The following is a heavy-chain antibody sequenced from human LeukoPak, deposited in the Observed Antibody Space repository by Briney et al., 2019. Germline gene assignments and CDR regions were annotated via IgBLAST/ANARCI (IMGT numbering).Heavy chain of an antibody. CDR2: FDPEDGGT. CDR1: GYTLSDLS. V-gene: IGHV1-24*01. Sequence: ASVKVSCKISGYTLSDLSMHWVRQAPGKGLEWMGGFDPEDGGTIYAQKFQGRVTMTEDTSTDTAYMELSSLRSDDTAIYYCAKDQGPDYAPYGSATQFYWGQGALVTVSS. D-gene: IGHD4-17*01. CDR3: AKDQGPDYAPYGSATQFY. J-gene: IGHJ4*01.